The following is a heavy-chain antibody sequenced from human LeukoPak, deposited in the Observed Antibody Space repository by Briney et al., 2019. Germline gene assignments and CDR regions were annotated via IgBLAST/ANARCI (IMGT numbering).Heavy chain of an antibody. D-gene: IGHD1-26*01. V-gene: IGHV3-23*01. CDR2: ISGSGGST. CDR1: GFTFSSYA. J-gene: IGHJ3*02. CDR3: AKDNGGSRIDDAFDI. Sequence: PGGSMRLSCAASGFTFSSYAMSWVRPAPGKGLEWVSAISGSGGSTYYAESVKGRFTISRDNSKNTLYMQMNSLRAEDTAVYYCAKDNGGSRIDDAFDIWGQGKMVTVSS.